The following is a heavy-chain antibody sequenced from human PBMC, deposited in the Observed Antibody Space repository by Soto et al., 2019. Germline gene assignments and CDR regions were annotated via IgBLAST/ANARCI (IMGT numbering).Heavy chain of an antibody. D-gene: IGHD6-19*01. CDR1: GFTFSSYG. J-gene: IGHJ4*02. Sequence: QVQLVESGGGVVQPGRSLRLSCAASGFTFSSYGMHWVRQAPGKGLEWVAVVWYDGSNKYYADSVKGRFTISRDNSKNTLYLQMNRLRAEDTAVYYCARHRYSSGWYDLDYWGQGTLVTVSS. V-gene: IGHV3-33*01. CDR3: ARHRYSSGWYDLDY. CDR2: VWYDGSNK.